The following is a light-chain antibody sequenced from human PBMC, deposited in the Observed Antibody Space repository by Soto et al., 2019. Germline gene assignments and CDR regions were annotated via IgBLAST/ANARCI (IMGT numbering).Light chain of an antibody. CDR3: QQRSNGPPIT. J-gene: IGKJ5*01. CDR1: QSVSSY. Sequence: EIVLTQSPATLSLSPGDRATLSCRASQSVSSYLAWYQQKPGQAPRLLIYDASNRATGIPARFSGSGSGTDFTLTISSLEPEDFAVYYCQQRSNGPPITFGQGTRLEIK. V-gene: IGKV3-11*01. CDR2: DAS.